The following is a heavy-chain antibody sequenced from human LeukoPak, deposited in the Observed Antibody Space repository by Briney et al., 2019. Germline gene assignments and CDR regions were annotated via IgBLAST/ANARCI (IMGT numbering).Heavy chain of an antibody. D-gene: IGHD4-17*01. J-gene: IGHJ6*02. CDR2: ISYDGSNK. Sequence: PGRSLRLSCAASGFTFSSYAMHWVRQAPGKGLEWVAVISYDGSNKYYADSVKGRFTISRDNSKNTLYLHMNSLGAEDTAVYYCARDRAGDPYYYYGMDVWGQGTTVTVSS. V-gene: IGHV3-30-3*01. CDR1: GFTFSSYA. CDR3: ARDRAGDPYYYYGMDV.